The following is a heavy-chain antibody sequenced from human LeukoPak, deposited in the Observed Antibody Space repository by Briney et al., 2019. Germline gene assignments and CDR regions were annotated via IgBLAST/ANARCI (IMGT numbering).Heavy chain of an antibody. CDR3: ARVGYYYDSSGYYAPDY. V-gene: IGHV4-34*01. CDR2: INHSGST. CDR1: GGSFSGYY. J-gene: IGHJ4*02. D-gene: IGHD3-22*01. Sequence: SETLSLTCAVYGGSFSGYYWSWIRQPPGKGLEWIGEINHSGSTNYNPSLKSRVTISVDTSKNQFSLKLSSVTAADTAVYYCARVGYYYDSSGYYAPDYWGQGALVTVSS.